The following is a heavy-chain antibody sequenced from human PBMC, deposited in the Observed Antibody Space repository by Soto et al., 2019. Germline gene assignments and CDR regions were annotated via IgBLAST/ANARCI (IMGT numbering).Heavy chain of an antibody. CDR3: ATIAVPPAFDI. CDR1: GFIFSSYG. Sequence: PGGSLRLSCAASGFIFSSYGMNWVRQAPGKGLEWVAVMSFDGRIKYYADSVKGRFTISRDNSKNTLYLQMNSLRAEDTAVYYCATIAVPPAFDIWGQGTTVTVSS. D-gene: IGHD6-19*01. J-gene: IGHJ3*02. V-gene: IGHV3-30*03. CDR2: MSFDGRIK.